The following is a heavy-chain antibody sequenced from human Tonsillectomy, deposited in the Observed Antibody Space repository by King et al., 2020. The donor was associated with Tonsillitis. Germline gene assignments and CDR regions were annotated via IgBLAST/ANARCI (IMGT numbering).Heavy chain of an antibody. Sequence: VQLVESGGGVVQPGRSLRLSCTASGFTFSNYGMHWVRQAPGKGLEWVAGISYDGRNKYYADSVKGRFTISRDNSKNTLYLQMNSLRAEDTAVYYCAKDVKNQLLQFGMDVWGQGTTVTVSS. CDR3: AKDVKNQLLQFGMDV. D-gene: IGHD2-2*01. V-gene: IGHV3-30*18. CDR1: GFTFSNYG. CDR2: ISYDGRNK. J-gene: IGHJ6*02.